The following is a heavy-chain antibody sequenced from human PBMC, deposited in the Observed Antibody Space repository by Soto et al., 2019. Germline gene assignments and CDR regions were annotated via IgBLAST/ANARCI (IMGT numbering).Heavy chain of an antibody. J-gene: IGHJ5*02. CDR3: ARVFAITMVRGLPRNWFDP. CDR1: GYTFTSYG. V-gene: IGHV1-18*04. D-gene: IGHD3-10*01. CDR2: ISAYNGNT. Sequence: GASVKVSCKASGYTFTSYGISWVRQAPGQGLEWMGWISAYNGNTNYAQKLQGRVTMTTDTSTSTAYMELRSLRSDDTAVYYCARVFAITMVRGLPRNWFDPWGQGTLVTVSS.